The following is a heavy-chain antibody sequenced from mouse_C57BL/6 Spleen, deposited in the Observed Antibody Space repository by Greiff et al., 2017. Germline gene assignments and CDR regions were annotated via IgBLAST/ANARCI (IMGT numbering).Heavy chain of an antibody. CDR1: GFNIKDYY. CDR2: IDPEDGET. CDR3: ARSYGSSEDWYFDV. J-gene: IGHJ1*03. D-gene: IGHD1-1*01. Sequence: EVQLQQSGAELVKPGASVKLSCTASGFNIKDYYMHWVKQRTEQGLEWIGRIDPEDGETKYAPKFQGKATITADTSSNTADLQLSSLTSEDTAVYYCARSYGSSEDWYFDVWGTGTTVTVSS. V-gene: IGHV14-2*01.